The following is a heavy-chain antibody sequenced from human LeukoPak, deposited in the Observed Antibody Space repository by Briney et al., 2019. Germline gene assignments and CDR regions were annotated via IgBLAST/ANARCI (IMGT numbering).Heavy chain of an antibody. CDR2: ISGSGGST. J-gene: IGHJ3*01. V-gene: IGHV3-23*01. CDR1: GFGFSRFA. CDR3: AKDHEDYGSSYFCAFDV. D-gene: IGHD3-10*01. Sequence: GGSLRLSCVGSGFGFSRFAMTWVRQAPGKGLEWVSGISGSGGSTYYADSAKGRFSISRDNSKNTVYLHMSSLRAEDTAVYYCAKDHEDYGSSYFCAFDVWGQGTMVTVSS.